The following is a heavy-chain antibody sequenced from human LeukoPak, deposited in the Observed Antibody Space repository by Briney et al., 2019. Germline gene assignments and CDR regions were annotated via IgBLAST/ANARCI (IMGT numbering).Heavy chain of an antibody. V-gene: IGHV3-23*01. CDR1: GFTVSSYA. Sequence: GGPLRLSCAASGFTVSSYAMTWVRQAPGKGLEWVSAIGYSAGDTYYADSVKGRFTISRDNSKNTLYLQMNSLRAEDTAVYYCAKDSDYGSGSYYYRIDYWGQGTLVTVSS. CDR3: AKDSDYGSGSYYYRIDY. J-gene: IGHJ4*02. D-gene: IGHD3-10*01. CDR2: IGYSAGDT.